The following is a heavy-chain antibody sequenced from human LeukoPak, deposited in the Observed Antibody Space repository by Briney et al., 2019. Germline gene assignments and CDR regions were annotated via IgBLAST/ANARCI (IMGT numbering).Heavy chain of an antibody. CDR2: IYRSGST. J-gene: IGHJ4*02. V-gene: IGHV4-38-2*02. CDR1: GYSISSGYY. CDR3: ARGPYDFWSGYYTDDY. D-gene: IGHD3-3*01. Sequence: SETLSLTCTVSGYSISSGYYWGWIRQPPGKGLEWIGSIYRSGSTYYNPSLKSRVTISVDTSKNQFSLKLSSVTAADTAVYYCARGPYDFWSGYYTDDYWGQGTLVTVSS.